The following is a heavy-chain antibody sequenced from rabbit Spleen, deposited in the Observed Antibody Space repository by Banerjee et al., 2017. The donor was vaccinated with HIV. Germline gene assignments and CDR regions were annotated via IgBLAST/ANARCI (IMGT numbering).Heavy chain of an antibody. CDR2: IGTGSGST. CDR3: ARGGGL. CDR1: GFSFSSGYY. V-gene: IGHV1S43*01. Sequence: QEQLEESGGGLVKPGASLTLTCKASGFSFSSGYYMYWVRQAPGKGLEWIGCIGTGSGSTWYASWVNGRFTISRENTQNTVSLQLNSLTAADTATYFCARGGGLWGPGTLVTVS. J-gene: IGHJ6*01.